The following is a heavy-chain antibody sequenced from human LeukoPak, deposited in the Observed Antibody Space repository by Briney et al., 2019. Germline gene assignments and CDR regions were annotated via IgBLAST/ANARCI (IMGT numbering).Heavy chain of an antibody. D-gene: IGHD7-27*01. J-gene: IGHJ4*02. CDR2: IYSGGTT. Sequence: GGSLRLSYAASGFTVSNNYMSWVRQAPGKGLEWVSVIYSGGTTYYADSVKGRFTISRDNSKNTLYLQMNSLRAEDTAVYYCARPLGKGQDYWGQGTLVTVSS. V-gene: IGHV3-53*01. CDR3: ARPLGKGQDY. CDR1: GFTVSNNY.